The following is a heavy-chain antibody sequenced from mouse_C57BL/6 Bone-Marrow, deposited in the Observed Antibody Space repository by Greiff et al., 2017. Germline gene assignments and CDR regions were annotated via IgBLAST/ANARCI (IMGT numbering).Heavy chain of an antibody. CDR1: GYTFTSYW. CDR3: ARGITTVVEGDY. J-gene: IGHJ2*01. V-gene: IGHV1-64*01. D-gene: IGHD1-1*01. Sequence: QVHVKQPGAELVKPGASVKLSCKASGYTFTSYWMHWVKQRPGQGLEWIGMIHPNSGSTNYNEKFKSKATLTVDKSSSTAYMQLSSLTSEDSAVYYCARGITTVVEGDYWGQGTTLTVSS. CDR2: IHPNSGST.